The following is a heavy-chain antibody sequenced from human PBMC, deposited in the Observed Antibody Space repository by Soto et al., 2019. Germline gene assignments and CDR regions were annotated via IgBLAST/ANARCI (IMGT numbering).Heavy chain of an antibody. Sequence: SETLSLTCTVSGGSISSSTYYWGWIRQPPGKGLEWIGNIYYSGGTYYNPSLKSRVTIYVDKPKNQVSLKLSSVTAAATAMDFCARHARGSCYSWGQGSLDTGSS. CDR3: ARHARGSCYS. D-gene: IGHD2-15*01. CDR1: GGSISSSTYY. V-gene: IGHV4-39*01. CDR2: IYYSGGT. J-gene: IGHJ4*02.